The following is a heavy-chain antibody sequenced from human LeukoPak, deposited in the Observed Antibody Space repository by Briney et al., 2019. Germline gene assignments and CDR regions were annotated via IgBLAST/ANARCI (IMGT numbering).Heavy chain of an antibody. CDR3: ARDYYDSSGYYYAHDY. Sequence: SVKVSCKASGGTFSSYSISWVRQAPGQGLEWMGRIIPIFGTANYAQKFQGRVTITTDESTSTAYMELSSLRSEDTAVYYCARDYYDSSGYYYAHDYWGQGTLVTVSS. CDR2: IIPIFGTA. V-gene: IGHV1-69*05. CDR1: GGTFSSYS. D-gene: IGHD3-22*01. J-gene: IGHJ4*02.